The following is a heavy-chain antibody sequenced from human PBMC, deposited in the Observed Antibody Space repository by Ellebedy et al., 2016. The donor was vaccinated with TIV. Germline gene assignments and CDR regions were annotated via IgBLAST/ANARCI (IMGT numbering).Heavy chain of an antibody. CDR1: GYSLRSYG. Sequence: ASVKVSCKASGYSLRSYGISWVRQAPGQGLEWVGWISAYTGDTDYAQNFQGRVTMTTDTSASIAYMELRRLRSDDTAVYYCARDMVQGMVAKYVWFDYWGQGTVVTVSS. CDR2: ISAYTGDT. V-gene: IGHV1-18*01. J-gene: IGHJ4*02. D-gene: IGHD3-10*01. CDR3: ARDMVQGMVAKYVWFDY.